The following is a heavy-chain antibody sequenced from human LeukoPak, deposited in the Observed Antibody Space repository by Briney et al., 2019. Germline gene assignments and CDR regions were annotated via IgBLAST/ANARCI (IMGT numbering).Heavy chain of an antibody. CDR3: ALAAAGSPTPPPFDY. Sequence: ASVKVSCKASGYIFTGYYMHWVRQAPGQGLEWMGWINPNSGDTNYAQKFQGRVTMTRDTSISTAYMELSRLRSDDTAVYYCALAAAGSPTPPPFDYWGQGTLVTVSS. J-gene: IGHJ4*02. V-gene: IGHV1-2*02. CDR1: GYIFTGYY. D-gene: IGHD6-13*01. CDR2: INPNSGDT.